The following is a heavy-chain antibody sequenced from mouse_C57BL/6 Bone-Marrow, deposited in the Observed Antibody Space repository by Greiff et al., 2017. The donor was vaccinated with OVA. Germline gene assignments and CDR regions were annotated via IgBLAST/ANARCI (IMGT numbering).Heavy chain of an antibody. J-gene: IGHJ4*01. CDR1: GYTFTDYY. V-gene: IGHV7-3*01. D-gene: IGHD2-4*01. Sequence: EVKLEESGGGLVQPGGSLSLSCAASGYTFTDYYMSWVRQPPGKALEWLGFISNKANGSTTEYSASVKGRLTISKDKSQSILDLQMNALRAEDSATYSCARAVYDCDYFYAMDYWGQGTSVTVSS. CDR3: ARAVYDCDYFYAMDY. CDR2: ISNKANGSTT.